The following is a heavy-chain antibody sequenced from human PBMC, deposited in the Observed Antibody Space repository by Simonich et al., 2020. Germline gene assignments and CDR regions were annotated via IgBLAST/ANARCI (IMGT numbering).Heavy chain of an antibody. CDR3: ARHQEGLYYFDY. J-gene: IGHJ4*02. CDR2: INAGNSNT. V-gene: IGHV1-3*01. CDR1: GYTFTSYA. Sequence: QVQLVQSGAEVKKPGASVKVSCKASGYTFTSYAMHWVRQAPGQRLEWMGGINAGNSNTKYSQKFQGRVTITRDTSASTAYMELSSLRSEDTAVYYCARHQEGLYYFDYWGQGTLVTVSS.